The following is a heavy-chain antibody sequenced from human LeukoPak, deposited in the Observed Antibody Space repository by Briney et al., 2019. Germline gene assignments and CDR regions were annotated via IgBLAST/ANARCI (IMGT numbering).Heavy chain of an antibody. CDR2: INPNSGGT. CDR1: GYTFTASY. J-gene: IGHJ4*02. V-gene: IGHV1-2*02. Sequence: ASVKVSCKASGYTFTASYMHWVRQAPGQGLECMGWINPNSGGTNYAQKFQGKVTMTRDTSISTAYLELSNLSSDDTAVYYCAKLGHPHYGSGSYYTTGAYYFDYWGQGTLVTVSS. CDR3: AKLGHPHYGSGSYYTTGAYYFDY. D-gene: IGHD3-10*01.